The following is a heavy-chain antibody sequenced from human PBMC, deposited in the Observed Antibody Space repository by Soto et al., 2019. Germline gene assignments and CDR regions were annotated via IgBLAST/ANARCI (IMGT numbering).Heavy chain of an antibody. J-gene: IGHJ6*04. V-gene: IGHV4-59*01. CDR2: VYYRGNT. Sequence: SETLSLTCTVSGGSIGGFYWSWFRQPPGKGLEWIAYVYYRGNTNYNPSLKSRLTASVSTSKNQFSLQLHSVTAADTAVYYCARDDAAGKMDVWGKGTTVTVSS. CDR1: GGSIGGFY. CDR3: ARDDAAGKMDV. D-gene: IGHD6-13*01.